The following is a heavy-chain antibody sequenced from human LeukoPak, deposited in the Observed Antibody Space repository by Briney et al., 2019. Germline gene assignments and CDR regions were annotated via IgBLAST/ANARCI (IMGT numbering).Heavy chain of an antibody. CDR1: GGSISSGDYY. Sequence: SETLSLTCTVSGGSISSGDYYWSWIRQPPGKGLEWIGYIYYSGSTYYNPFLKSRVTISVDTSKNQFSLKLSSVTAADTAVYYCARAPRDYDILTGNAFDIWGQGTMVTVSS. D-gene: IGHD3-9*01. CDR3: ARAPRDYDILTGNAFDI. J-gene: IGHJ3*02. CDR2: IYYSGST. V-gene: IGHV4-30-4*01.